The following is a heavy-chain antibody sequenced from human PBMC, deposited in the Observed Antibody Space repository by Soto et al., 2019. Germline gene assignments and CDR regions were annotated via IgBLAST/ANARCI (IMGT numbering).Heavy chain of an antibody. V-gene: IGHV3-30-3*01. D-gene: IGHD2-2*01. J-gene: IGHJ6*01. Sequence: QVQLVESGGGVVQPGRSLRLSCAASGFTFSSYAMHWVRQAPGKGLEWVAVISYDGSNKYYADSVKGRFTISRDNSKNTLYLQMNSLRAEDTAVYYCARTFGVVPAAPGYGMDVW. CDR3: ARTFGVVPAAPGYGMDV. CDR2: ISYDGSNK. CDR1: GFTFSSYA.